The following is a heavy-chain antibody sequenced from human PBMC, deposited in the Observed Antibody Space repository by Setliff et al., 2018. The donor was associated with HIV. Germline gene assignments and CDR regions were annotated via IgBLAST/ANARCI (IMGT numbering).Heavy chain of an antibody. Sequence: GGSLRLSCVVSGLTFSNAWLPGVRQAQGKGLEWVGRSKSKTDGETIDYAAPVRGRFTISRDDSKNTLYLEMSSLQAEDSAVYYCIARYWGQGTLVTVSS. J-gene: IGHJ4*02. CDR3: IARY. V-gene: IGHV3-15*01. CDR2: SKSKTDGETI. CDR1: GLTFSNAW.